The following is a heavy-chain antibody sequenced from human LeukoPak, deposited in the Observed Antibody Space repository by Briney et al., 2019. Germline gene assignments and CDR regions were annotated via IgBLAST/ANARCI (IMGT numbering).Heavy chain of an antibody. Sequence: SATLSLTCTVSGGSISSYYWSWIRQPPGKGLEWIGYIYYSGSTKYNPSLKSRVTISVDTSKNQLSLKLNSVTAADTAVYYCAKLGGLGSGGAEYFQHWGQGTLVTVSS. V-gene: IGHV4-59*08. D-gene: IGHD6-25*01. CDR1: GGSISSYY. CDR2: IYYSGST. CDR3: AKLGGLGSGGAEYFQH. J-gene: IGHJ1*01.